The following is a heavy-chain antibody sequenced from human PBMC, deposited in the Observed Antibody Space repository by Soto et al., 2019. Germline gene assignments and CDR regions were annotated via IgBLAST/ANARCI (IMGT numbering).Heavy chain of an antibody. Sequence: QVQLVESGGGVVQPGRSLRLSCAASGFAFSTYGMHWVRQAPGKGLEWVAATTSDGARINYADSVKGRFTISRDNSRTTLYLQMNCLRIDDTAVYYCARKNPGREWELPDYWGQGTLVTVSS. CDR3: ARKNPGREWELPDY. D-gene: IGHD1-26*01. V-gene: IGHV3-30*03. J-gene: IGHJ4*02. CDR1: GFAFSTYG. CDR2: TTSDGARI.